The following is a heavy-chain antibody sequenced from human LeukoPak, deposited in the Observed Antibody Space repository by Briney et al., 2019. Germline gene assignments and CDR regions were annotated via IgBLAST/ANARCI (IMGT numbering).Heavy chain of an antibody. CDR2: IYHSGST. CDR3: ARRMTILWWPFDY. Sequence: KPSETLSLTCAVSGYSISCGYYWGWIRQPPGKGLEWIGSIYHSGSTYYNPSLKSRVTISVDTSKNQFSLKLSSVTAADTAVYYCARRMTILWWPFDYWGQGTLVTVSS. D-gene: IGHD2-21*01. J-gene: IGHJ4*02. V-gene: IGHV4-38-2*01. CDR1: GYSISCGYY.